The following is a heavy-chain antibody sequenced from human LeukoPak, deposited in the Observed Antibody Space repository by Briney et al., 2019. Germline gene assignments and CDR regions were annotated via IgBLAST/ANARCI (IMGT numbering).Heavy chain of an antibody. CDR3: ASAGIAAAGISLGDTYYFDY. Sequence: PGRSLRLSCAASGFAFSSYAMHWVRQAPGKGLEWVAVISYDGSNKYYADSVKGRFTISRDNSKNTLYLQMNSLRAEDTAVYYCASAGIAAAGISLGDTYYFDYWGQGTLVTVSS. D-gene: IGHD6-13*01. CDR2: ISYDGSNK. J-gene: IGHJ4*02. CDR1: GFAFSSYA. V-gene: IGHV3-30*04.